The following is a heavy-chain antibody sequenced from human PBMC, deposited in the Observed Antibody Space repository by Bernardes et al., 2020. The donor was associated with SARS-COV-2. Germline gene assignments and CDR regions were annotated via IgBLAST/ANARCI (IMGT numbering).Heavy chain of an antibody. D-gene: IGHD2-15*01. J-gene: IGHJ5*02. CDR1: GFIFANYW. CDR3: WKRLRDVSRSDNWIDP. V-gene: IGHV5-51*01. CDR2: IGPDDSDT. Sequence: GESLKISCQGSGFIFANYWIAWVRQMPGKGLEWIGIIGPDDSDTQYSPSFQGHVTISADKSISAAYLQWSSLKASDTAMYYCWKRLRDVSRSDNWIDPWGQGTLVTVSS.